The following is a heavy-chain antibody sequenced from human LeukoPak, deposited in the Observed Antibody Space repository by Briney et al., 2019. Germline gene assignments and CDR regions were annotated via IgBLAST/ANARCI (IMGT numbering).Heavy chain of an antibody. CDR3: ARSTPRDAFDI. CDR1: GYSISSGYC. D-gene: IGHD2-2*01. J-gene: IGHJ3*02. CDR2: IYHSGST. Sequence: SETLSLTCAVSGYSISSGYCWGWIRQPPGKGLEWIGSIYHSGSTYYNPSLKSRVTISVDTSKNQFSLKLSSVTAADTAVYYCARSTPRDAFDIWGQGTMVTVSS. V-gene: IGHV4-38-2*01.